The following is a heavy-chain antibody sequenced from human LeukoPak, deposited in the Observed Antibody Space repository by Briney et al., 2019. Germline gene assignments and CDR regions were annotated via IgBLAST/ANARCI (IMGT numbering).Heavy chain of an antibody. CDR1: GFTFSNYD. V-gene: IGHV3-30*03. Sequence: PGGSLRLSCAASGFTFSNYDMHWVRQAPGKGLEWVAVISHDRSNKFYADSVKGRFTISRDISKNTLYLQMNSLRAEDTAVYYCARGGGARLRPYWGQGTLVTVSS. D-gene: IGHD4-17*01. CDR3: ARGGGARLRPY. J-gene: IGHJ4*02. CDR2: ISHDRSNK.